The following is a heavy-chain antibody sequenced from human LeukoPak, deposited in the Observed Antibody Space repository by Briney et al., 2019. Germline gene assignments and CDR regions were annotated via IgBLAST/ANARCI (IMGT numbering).Heavy chain of an antibody. D-gene: IGHD2-2*01. CDR2: INARGDT. J-gene: IGHJ5*02. CDR1: GWSFNDYY. Sequence: PSETLSLTCAVYGWSFNDYYWNWIRQPPGKGREWIGEINARGDTNFNPSLKSRVTISVDMSKSQFSLRLTSMIAADTAVYYCARGQVPAARGYNWFDPWGQGTLVTVSS. V-gene: IGHV4-34*01. CDR3: ARGQVPAARGYNWFDP.